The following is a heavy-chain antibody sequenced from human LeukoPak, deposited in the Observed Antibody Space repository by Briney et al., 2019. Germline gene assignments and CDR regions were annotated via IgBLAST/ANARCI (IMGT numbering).Heavy chain of an antibody. V-gene: IGHV4-61*02. Sequence: SETLSLTCTLSGGSISSDTYYWTWIRQPAGKGLEWIGRIYTSGSTNYNPGLKSRVTISVDTSKNQFSLKLSSVTAADTAVYYCARYTVARRYFDYWGQGTLVTVSS. CDR3: ARYTVARRYFDY. J-gene: IGHJ4*02. CDR1: GGSISSDTYY. CDR2: IYTSGST. D-gene: IGHD6-19*01.